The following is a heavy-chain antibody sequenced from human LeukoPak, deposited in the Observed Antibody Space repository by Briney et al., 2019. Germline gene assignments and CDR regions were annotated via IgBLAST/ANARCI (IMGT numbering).Heavy chain of an antibody. CDR1: GYTLTELS. CDR3: ATAISYNDYFDY. Sequence: ASVKVSCTVSGYTLTELSVHWVRQAPGKGLEWMGGFDPEDGETIYAQKFQGTVTMTEDTSTDTAYMELSSLRSEDAAVYYCATAISYNDYFDYWGQGTLVTVSS. V-gene: IGHV1-24*01. J-gene: IGHJ4*02. CDR2: FDPEDGET. D-gene: IGHD5-24*01.